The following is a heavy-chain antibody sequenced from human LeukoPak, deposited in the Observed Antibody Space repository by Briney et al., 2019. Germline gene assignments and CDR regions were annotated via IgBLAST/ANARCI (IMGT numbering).Heavy chain of an antibody. D-gene: IGHD3-3*02. J-gene: IGHJ2*01. CDR1: GFTFSTNY. CDR3: ARVGDHFHWYLDL. CDR2: LYSGSST. Sequence: GGSLRLSCAASGFTFSTNYMNWVRQAPGKGLEWVSILYSGSSTYYADSVEGRFTISRDSSKNTLFLQMNDLRAEDTAVYYCARVGDHFHWYLDLWGRGTLVTVSS. V-gene: IGHV3-53*01.